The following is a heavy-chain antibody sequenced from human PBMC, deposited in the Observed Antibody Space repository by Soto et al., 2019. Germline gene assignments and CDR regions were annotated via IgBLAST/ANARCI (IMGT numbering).Heavy chain of an antibody. J-gene: IGHJ4*02. V-gene: IGHV4-4*02. Sequence: QVQLQESGPGLVKPSGTLSLTCAVFGGSISNSNWWTWVRQPPGKGLDWIGAIFHSGSNNYNSSLMGRVTISVDKANNQFSLKLSSVTAADTAVYYCAHRPIVGAAIWGQGTLVTVSS. CDR1: GGSISNSNW. CDR2: IFHSGSN. CDR3: AHRPIVGAAI. D-gene: IGHD1-26*01.